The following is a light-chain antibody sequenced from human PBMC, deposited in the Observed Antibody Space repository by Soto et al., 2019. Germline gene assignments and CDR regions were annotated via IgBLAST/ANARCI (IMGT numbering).Light chain of an antibody. Sequence: DIQMTQSPSTLSASIGDRVTITCRASQSINTWLAWYQQRPGKAPKLLVYDASSLESGVPSRFRGSGSGTEFTLTISSLQADDFATYFCQQYKSYSWTFGQGTKGDIK. CDR2: DAS. J-gene: IGKJ1*01. CDR1: QSINTW. V-gene: IGKV1-5*01. CDR3: QQYKSYSWT.